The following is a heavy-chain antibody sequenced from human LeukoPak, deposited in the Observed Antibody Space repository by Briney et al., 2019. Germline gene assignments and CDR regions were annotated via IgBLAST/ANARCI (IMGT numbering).Heavy chain of an antibody. CDR3: AKLSGSANCCEDY. D-gene: IGHD2-2*01. V-gene: IGHV3-23*01. J-gene: IGHJ4*02. CDR1: GFTFSTYA. CDR2: ISGSGDIT. Sequence: TGGSLRLSCAASGFTFSTYAMTWVRQAPGKGLDWVSTISGSGDITYYADSVEGRFTISRDNSKNTLYLQMNSLRAEDTAVYYCAKLSGSANCCEDYWGQGTLVTVSS.